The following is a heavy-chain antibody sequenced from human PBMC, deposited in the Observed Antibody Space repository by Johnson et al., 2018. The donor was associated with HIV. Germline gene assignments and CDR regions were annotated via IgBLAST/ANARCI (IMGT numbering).Heavy chain of an antibody. CDR2: ISGSGHST. V-gene: IGHV3-23*04. Sequence: VQLVESGGGLVQPGGSLRLSCAASGFTFSSFAMSWVRQAPGKGLEWVSAISGSGHSTYYADSVKGRFAISRDSSKNTLYLRMNSLRAEDTAVYYCAKGGRGLAFDIWGQGTMVTVSS. CDR1: GFTFSSFA. D-gene: IGHD2-15*01. CDR3: AKGGRGLAFDI. J-gene: IGHJ3*02.